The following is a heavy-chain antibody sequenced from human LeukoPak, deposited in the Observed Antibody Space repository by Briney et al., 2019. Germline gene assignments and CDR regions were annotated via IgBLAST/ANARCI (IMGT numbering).Heavy chain of an antibody. CDR3: ARGIYSSSWAFDY. CDR2: IYYSGST. CDR1: GGSISSSSYY. V-gene: IGHV4-39*07. Sequence: SETLSLTCTVSGGSISSSSYYWGWIRQPPGKGLEWIGNIYYSGSTYYNPSLKSRVTISVDTSKNQFSLKLSSVTAADTAVYYCARGIYSSSWAFDYWGQGTLVTVSS. D-gene: IGHD6-13*01. J-gene: IGHJ4*02.